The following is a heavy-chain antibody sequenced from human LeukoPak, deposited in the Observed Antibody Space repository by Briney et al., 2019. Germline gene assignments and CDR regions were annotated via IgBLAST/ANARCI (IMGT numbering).Heavy chain of an antibody. D-gene: IGHD5-18*01. CDR2: IYYSGST. V-gene: IGHV4-39*07. CDR1: GGSISSSSYY. Sequence: PSETLSLTCTVPGGSISSSSYYWGWIRQPPGKGLEWIGSIYYSGSTYYNPSLKSRVTISVDTSKNQISLKVRSVTAADTAMYYCARLRGYSYAGDYWGQGSLVTVSS. J-gene: IGHJ4*02. CDR3: ARLRGYSYAGDY.